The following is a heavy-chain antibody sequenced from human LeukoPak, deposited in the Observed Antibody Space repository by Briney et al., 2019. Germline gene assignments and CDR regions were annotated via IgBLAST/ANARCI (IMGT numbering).Heavy chain of an antibody. D-gene: IGHD7-27*01. CDR2: IRGSRSGLGSGM. J-gene: IGHJ4*02. CDR3: ARDNNWGFDY. V-gene: IGHV3-48*04. Sequence: GGSLRLSCAASGFIFSDYSMNWVRQAPGKGLEWISNIRGSRSGLGSGMYYAGSVRGRFTISRDDAKNSLYLQMSSLRAEDTAFYYCARDNNWGFDYWGQGALVTVSS. CDR1: GFIFSDYS.